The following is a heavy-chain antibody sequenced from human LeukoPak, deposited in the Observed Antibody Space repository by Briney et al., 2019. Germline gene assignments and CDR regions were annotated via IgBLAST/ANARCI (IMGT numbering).Heavy chain of an antibody. CDR1: GGSISSYY. CDR3: ASPSNNYYYYGMDV. Sequence: SETLSLTCTVSGGSISSYYWSWIRQPPGKGLECIGYIYYSGRANYNPSFKSRVTISVDTSKNPFSLKLSSVTAADTAVYYCASPSNNYYYYGMDVWGQGTPVTVSS. J-gene: IGHJ6*02. V-gene: IGHV4-59*08. CDR2: IYYSGRA. D-gene: IGHD2/OR15-2a*01.